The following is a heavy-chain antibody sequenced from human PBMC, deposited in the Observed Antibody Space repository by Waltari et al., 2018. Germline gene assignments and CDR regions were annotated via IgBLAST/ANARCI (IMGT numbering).Heavy chain of an antibody. D-gene: IGHD2-2*01. V-gene: IGHV3-21*01. J-gene: IGHJ4*02. CDR1: GFTFSSYS. Sequence: EVQLVESGGGLVKPGGSLRLSCAASGFTFSSYSMNWVRQAPGKGLEWVSSISSSSSYIYYADSVKGRFTISRDNAKNSLYLQMNSLRAEDTAVYYCARDRGSTPEGYYFAYWGQGTLVTVSS. CDR3: ARDRGSTPEGYYFAY. CDR2: ISSSSSYI.